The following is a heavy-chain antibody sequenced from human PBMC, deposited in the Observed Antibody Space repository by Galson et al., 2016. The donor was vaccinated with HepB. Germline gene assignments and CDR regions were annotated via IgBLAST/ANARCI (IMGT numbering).Heavy chain of an antibody. V-gene: IGHV1-18*01. D-gene: IGHD6-19*01. J-gene: IGHJ5*02. CDR1: GYTFTSYT. CDR2: ISAHNGNT. Sequence: SVKVSCKASGYTFTSYTISWVRQAPGQGLEWMGWISAHNGNTVSAQKFRGRVTMTTDTSTTTAYMSLSSLTSDDTAVYFCARAPGIEVSGVFHPWGQGTVLIVSS. CDR3: ARAPGIEVSGVFHP.